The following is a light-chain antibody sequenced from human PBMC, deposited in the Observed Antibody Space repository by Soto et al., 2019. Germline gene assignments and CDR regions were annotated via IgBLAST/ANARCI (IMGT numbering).Light chain of an antibody. V-gene: IGKV1-5*01. CDR2: DAS. CDR3: QQCYSYYS. Sequence: DIQMTQSPSTLSASVGDRVTITCRASQSIGTSLAWHQQKPGKAPRFLIYDASILESGVPSRFSGSGSGTDFTLTISSLQPDDFGTYYCQQCYSYYSFGQGTKLEIK. J-gene: IGKJ2*03. CDR1: QSIGTS.